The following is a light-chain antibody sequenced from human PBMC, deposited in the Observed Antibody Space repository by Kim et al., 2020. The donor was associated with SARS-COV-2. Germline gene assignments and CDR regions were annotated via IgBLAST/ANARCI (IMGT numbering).Light chain of an antibody. V-gene: IGKV1-33*01. CDR2: GAS. Sequence: DIQMTQSPSSLSASAGDRVTITCQASQDIRNYLHWFQQKPGKAPKLLIYGASTLETGVPSRFSGSGSGTDFTFTITSLQPEDVATYYCQSYDSLPVTFGGGTKVDI. CDR3: QSYDSLPVT. CDR1: QDIRNY. J-gene: IGKJ4*02.